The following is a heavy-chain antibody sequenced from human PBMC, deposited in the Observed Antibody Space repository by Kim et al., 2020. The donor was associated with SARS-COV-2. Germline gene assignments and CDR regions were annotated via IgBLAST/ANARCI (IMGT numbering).Heavy chain of an antibody. CDR2: ITRSSSYI. D-gene: IGHD5-18*01. J-gene: IGHJ6*02. Sequence: GGSLRLSCAASGFTFSTYSMNWVRQTPGKGLEWVSSITRSSSYIYYADSVKGRFTISRDNAKNSLYLQLNSLRAEDTAVYYCARDPSQAQEAGYRSGYFYYYGMDVWGQGTTVTVSS. V-gene: IGHV3-21*01. CDR1: GFTFSTYS. CDR3: ARDPSQAQEAGYRSGYFYYYGMDV.